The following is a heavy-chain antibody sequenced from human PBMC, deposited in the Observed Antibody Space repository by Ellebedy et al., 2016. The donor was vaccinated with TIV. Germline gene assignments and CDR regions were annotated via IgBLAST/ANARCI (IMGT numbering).Heavy chain of an antibody. CDR2: ISVGGST. CDR1: GFTVNSNY. CDR3: ATETFNDADLILWGLFSM. J-gene: IGHJ3*02. D-gene: IGHD3-16*01. Sequence: GESLKISCVVSGFTVNSNYMSWVRQAPGKGLEWVSVISVGGSTYYADSVKGRFTIPRDNSKNTLLLQMNSLRADDTAVYYCATETFNDADLILWGLFSMWGQGTTVTVSS. V-gene: IGHV3-66*01.